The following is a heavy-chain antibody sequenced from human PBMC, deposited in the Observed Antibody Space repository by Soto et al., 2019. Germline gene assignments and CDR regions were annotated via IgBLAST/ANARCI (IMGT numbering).Heavy chain of an antibody. Sequence: GGSLRLSCAASGFTFSSYAMSWVRQAPGKGLEWVSAISGSGGSTYYADSVKGRFTISRDNSKNPLYLQMNSLRAEDTAVYYCAKCRRDGYTLSYWGQGTLVTVSS. CDR2: ISGSGGST. CDR1: GFTFSSYA. V-gene: IGHV3-23*01. J-gene: IGHJ4*02. D-gene: IGHD5-12*01. CDR3: AKCRRDGYTLSY.